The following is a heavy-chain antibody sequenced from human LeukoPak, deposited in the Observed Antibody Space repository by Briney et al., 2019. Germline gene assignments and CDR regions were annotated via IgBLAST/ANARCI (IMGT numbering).Heavy chain of an antibody. CDR1: GFTFSSYA. V-gene: IGHV3-23*01. D-gene: IGHD3-22*01. CDR2: ISGSGDNT. Sequence: GGSLRLSCAASGFTFSSYAMSWVRQAPGKGLEWVSGISGSGDNTYYADSVKGRFTIPRDNSKNTLYVQVNSLGTEDTAAYYCAKGSYYDSSGSFYFDYWGQGTLVTVSP. J-gene: IGHJ4*02. CDR3: AKGSYYDSSGSFYFDY.